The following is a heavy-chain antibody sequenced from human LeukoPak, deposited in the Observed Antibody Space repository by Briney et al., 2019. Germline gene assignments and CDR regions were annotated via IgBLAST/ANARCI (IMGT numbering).Heavy chain of an antibody. CDR1: GFTFSSYG. D-gene: IGHD1-1*01. CDR3: AKDLGRERAISSPGQDY. V-gene: IGHV3-30*18. Sequence: GGSLRLSCAASGFTFSSYGVHWVRQAPGKGLEWVAVISYDGSNKYYADSVKGRFTISRDNSKNTLYLQMNSLRAEDTAVYYCAKDLGRERAISSPGQDYWGQGTLVTVSS. J-gene: IGHJ4*02. CDR2: ISYDGSNK.